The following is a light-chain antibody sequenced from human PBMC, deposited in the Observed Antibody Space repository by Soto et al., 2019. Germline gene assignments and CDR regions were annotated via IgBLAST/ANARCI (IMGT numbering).Light chain of an antibody. V-gene: IGKV1-5*01. CDR2: DAS. Sequence: DIQMTQSPSTLSASVGDRVTITCRASQSISSLLAWYQQKPGKAPKLLIYDASSLESGVPSRFSGSGSGTEFTLTISSLQPDDFATYYCQQYNSYSPEYTFGQGTKVDI. CDR1: QSISSL. CDR3: QQYNSYSPEYT. J-gene: IGKJ2*01.